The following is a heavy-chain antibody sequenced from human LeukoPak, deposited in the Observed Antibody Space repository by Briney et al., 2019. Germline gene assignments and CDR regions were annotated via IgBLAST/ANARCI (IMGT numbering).Heavy chain of an antibody. J-gene: IGHJ4*02. Sequence: SETLSLTCTVSGGSISSYYWSWIRQPPGKGLEWIGYIYYSGSTNYNPSLKSRVTISVDTSKNQFSLKLSSVTAADTAVYYCARGKGQLWYEEYYFDYWGQGTLVTVSS. D-gene: IGHD5-18*01. V-gene: IGHV4-59*01. CDR2: IYYSGST. CDR3: ARGKGQLWYEEYYFDY. CDR1: GGSISSYY.